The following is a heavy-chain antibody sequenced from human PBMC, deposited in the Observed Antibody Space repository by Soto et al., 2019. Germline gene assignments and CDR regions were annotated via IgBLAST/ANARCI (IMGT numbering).Heavy chain of an antibody. J-gene: IGHJ4*02. CDR2: ISYDGSNK. Sequence: LRLSCAASGFTLSSYAMHWVRQAPGRGLEWVAVISYDGSNKYYADSVKGRFTISRDNSKNTLYLQMNSLRAEDTAVYYCARVFFYDSSGYPWYYFDYWGQGALVTVSS. V-gene: IGHV3-30-3*01. CDR1: GFTLSSYA. CDR3: ARVFFYDSSGYPWYYFDY. D-gene: IGHD3-22*01.